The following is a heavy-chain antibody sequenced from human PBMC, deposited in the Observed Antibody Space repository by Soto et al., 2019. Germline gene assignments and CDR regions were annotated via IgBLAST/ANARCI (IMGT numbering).Heavy chain of an antibody. D-gene: IGHD5-18*01. CDR3: ARGDGVGYSYGYYYYGMDV. J-gene: IGHJ6*02. V-gene: IGHV1-69*06. CDR2: IIPIFGTA. Sequence: SVKVSCKASGGSFGKSAINWVRQTPGQGLEWMGGIIPIFGTANYAQKFQGRATITADKSTSTAYMELSSLRSEDTAVYYCARGDGVGYSYGYYYYGMDVWGQGTTVTVSS. CDR1: GGSFGKSA.